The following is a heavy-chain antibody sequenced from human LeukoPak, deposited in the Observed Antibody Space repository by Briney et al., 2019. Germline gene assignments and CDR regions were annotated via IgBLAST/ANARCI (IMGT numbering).Heavy chain of an antibody. D-gene: IGHD3-9*01. Sequence: SGGSLRLSCAASGVTLSSYWMSWVRQAPGKGLEWVANIKQDGSEKYYVDSVKGRFTISRDNAKNSLYLQMNSLRAEDTAVYYCARENYDILTGSNWFDPWGQGTLVTVSS. J-gene: IGHJ5*02. CDR2: IKQDGSEK. CDR3: ARENYDILTGSNWFDP. CDR1: GVTLSSYW. V-gene: IGHV3-7*03.